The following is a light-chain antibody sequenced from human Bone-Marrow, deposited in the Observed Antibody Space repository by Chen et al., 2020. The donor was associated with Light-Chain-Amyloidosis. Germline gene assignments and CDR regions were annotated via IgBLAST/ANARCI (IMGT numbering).Light chain of an antibody. V-gene: IGLV3-21*02. CDR3: QVWDRSSDRPV. CDR2: DDS. Sequence: SYVLTQPSSVSVAPGQTATIACGGNNIGSTSVHWYQQTPGQAPLLVVYDDSDRPSGIPERLSVSHSGNTATLTISRVEAGDEADYDCQVWDRSSDRPVFGGGTKLTVL. J-gene: IGLJ3*02. CDR1: NIGSTS.